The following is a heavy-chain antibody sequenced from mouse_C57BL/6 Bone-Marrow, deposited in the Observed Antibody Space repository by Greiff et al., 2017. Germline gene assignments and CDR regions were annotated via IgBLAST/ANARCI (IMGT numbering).Heavy chain of an antibody. CDR2: ISDGGSNT. Sequence: EVKLMESGGGLVKPGGSLKLSCAASGYTFSSYAVSWVSQTPEKRLEWVATISDGGSNTYYPDNVKGRFTIYRDTAKNNQYLQMSHLKSEDTAMYYCAREGSVAYWCQGTLVTVSA. J-gene: IGHJ3*01. CDR3: AREGSVAY. CDR1: GYTFSSYA. V-gene: IGHV5-4*01.